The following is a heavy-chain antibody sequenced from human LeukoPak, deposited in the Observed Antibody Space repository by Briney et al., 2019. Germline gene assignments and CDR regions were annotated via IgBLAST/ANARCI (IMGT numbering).Heavy chain of an antibody. Sequence: GSLRLSCAASGFAFSSYAMSWVRQAPGKGLEWVSAISGSGGSTYYADSVKGRFTISRDNSKNTLYLQMNSLRAEDTAVYYCARDYATSIAETLEDWGQGTLVTVSS. CDR3: ARDYATSIAETLED. CDR2: ISGSGGST. V-gene: IGHV3-23*01. J-gene: IGHJ4*02. D-gene: IGHD6-6*01. CDR1: GFAFSSYA.